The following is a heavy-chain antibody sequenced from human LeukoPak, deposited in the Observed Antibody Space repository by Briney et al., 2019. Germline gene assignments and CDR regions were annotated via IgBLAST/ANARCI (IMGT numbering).Heavy chain of an antibody. V-gene: IGHV3-21*01. Sequence: GGSLRLSCAASGFTFSSYSMNWVRQAPGKGLEWVSSISSSSSYIYYADSVKGRFTISRDNAKNSLYLQMNSLRAEDTAVYYCARDGITFGEFIDYWGQGTLVTVSS. CDR3: ARDGITFGEFIDY. D-gene: IGHD3-16*01. CDR1: GFTFSSYS. CDR2: ISSSSSYI. J-gene: IGHJ4*02.